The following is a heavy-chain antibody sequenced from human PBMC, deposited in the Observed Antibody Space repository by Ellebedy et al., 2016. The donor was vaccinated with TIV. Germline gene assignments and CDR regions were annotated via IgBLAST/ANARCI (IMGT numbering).Heavy chain of an antibody. Sequence: SETLSLXXTVSGGSISSYYWSWIRQPPGKGLEWIGYIYYSGSTNYNPSLKSRVTISVDTSKNQFSLKLSSVTAADTAVYYCAREEGYGDYSWFDPWGQGTLVTVSS. CDR2: IYYSGST. CDR1: GGSISSYY. D-gene: IGHD4-17*01. V-gene: IGHV4-59*01. CDR3: AREEGYGDYSWFDP. J-gene: IGHJ5*02.